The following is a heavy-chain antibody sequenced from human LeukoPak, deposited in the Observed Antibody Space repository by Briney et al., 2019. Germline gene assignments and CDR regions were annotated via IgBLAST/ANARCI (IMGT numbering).Heavy chain of an antibody. J-gene: IGHJ4*02. V-gene: IGHV4-34*01. CDR3: ARGLGRGKGAYYFDY. CDR1: GGSFSGYY. Sequence: PSETLSLTCAVYGGSFSGYYWSWIRQPPGKGLEWIGEINHSGSTNYNPSLKSRVTISVDTSKNQFSLKLSSVTAADTAVNYCARGLGRGKGAYYFDYWGQGTLVTVSS. D-gene: IGHD1-26*01. CDR2: INHSGST.